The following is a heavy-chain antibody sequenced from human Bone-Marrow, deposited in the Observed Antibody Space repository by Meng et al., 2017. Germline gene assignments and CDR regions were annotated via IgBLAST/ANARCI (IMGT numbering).Heavy chain of an antibody. CDR3: ARWIQYSSSWPSFDY. J-gene: IGHJ4*02. V-gene: IGHV3-48*03. Sequence: GESLKISCAASGFTFSSYEMNWVRQAPGKGLEWVSYISSSGSTIYYADSVKGRFTISRDNAKNSLYLQMNSLRAEDKAVYYCARWIQYSSSWPSFDYWGQGTLVTVSS. D-gene: IGHD6-13*01. CDR2: ISSSGSTI. CDR1: GFTFSSYE.